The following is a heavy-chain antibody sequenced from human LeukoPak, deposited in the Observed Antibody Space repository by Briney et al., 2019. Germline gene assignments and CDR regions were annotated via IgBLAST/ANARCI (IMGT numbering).Heavy chain of an antibody. CDR3: AKGPPRGKYYYMDV. J-gene: IGHJ6*03. D-gene: IGHD1-1*01. CDR1: GFTFSSFD. CDR2: IGTSSDT. Sequence: GGSLRLSCAASGFTFSSFDMHWVRQPTGQGLEWVSTIGTSSDTYYPGSVEGRFSLSRDNAKNSLYLPMNSLTAGDTAVYYCAKGPPRGKYYYMDVWGKGPAVTVSS. V-gene: IGHV3-13*04.